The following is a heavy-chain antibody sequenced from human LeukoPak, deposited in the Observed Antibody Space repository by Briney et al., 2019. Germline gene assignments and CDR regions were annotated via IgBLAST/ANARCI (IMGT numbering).Heavy chain of an antibody. Sequence: GGSLRLSCAASGFTFSSYTMNWVRQPPGKGLEWVSNIGTSSTTIYYADSVKGRFTISRDNAKNSLYLQMDSLRAEDTAVYYCARETYCSGGSCYPAFDYWGQGTLVTVSS. V-gene: IGHV3-48*01. J-gene: IGHJ4*02. D-gene: IGHD2-15*01. CDR1: GFTFSSYT. CDR2: IGTSSTTI. CDR3: ARETYCSGGSCYPAFDY.